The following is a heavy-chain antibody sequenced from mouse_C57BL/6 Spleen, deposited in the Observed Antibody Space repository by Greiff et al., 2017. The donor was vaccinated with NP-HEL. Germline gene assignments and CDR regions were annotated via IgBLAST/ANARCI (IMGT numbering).Heavy chain of an antibody. CDR2: INPYNGGT. CDR1: GYTFTDYY. CDR3: ARSGGNYVGYAMDY. J-gene: IGHJ4*01. D-gene: IGHD2-1*01. V-gene: IGHV1-19*01. Sequence: VQLQQSGPVLVKPGASVKMSCKASGYTFTDYYMNWVKQSHGKSLEWIGVINPYNGGTSYNQKFKGKATLTVDKSSSTAYMELNSLTSEDSAVYYCARSGGNYVGYAMDYWGQGTSVTVSS.